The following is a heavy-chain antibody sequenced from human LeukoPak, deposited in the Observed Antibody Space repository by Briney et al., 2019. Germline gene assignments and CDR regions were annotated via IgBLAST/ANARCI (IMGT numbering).Heavy chain of an antibody. CDR3: AKETFSAVALGY. Sequence: GGSLRLSCAASGFTFSSYGIHWVRQAPGKGLEWVGVIWYDGSNKYYADSVKGRFTISRDNSKNTLYLQMNSLRAEDTAVYYCAKETFSAVALGYWGQGTLVTVSS. CDR1: GFTFSSYG. J-gene: IGHJ4*02. V-gene: IGHV3-30*02. D-gene: IGHD6-19*01. CDR2: IWYDGSNK.